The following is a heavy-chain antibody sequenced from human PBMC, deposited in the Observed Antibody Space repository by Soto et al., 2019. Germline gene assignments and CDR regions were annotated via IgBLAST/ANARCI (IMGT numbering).Heavy chain of an antibody. J-gene: IGHJ3*02. CDR2: IYYSGST. Sequence: QVQLQESGPGLVKPSQTLSLTCTVSGGSISSGGYYWSWIRQHPGKGLEWIGYIYYSGSTYYNPSLKRRVTISVDTSKNQFSLKLSSVTAADTAVYYCARHYDSSGGDAFDIWGQGTMVTVSS. CDR3: ARHYDSSGGDAFDI. V-gene: IGHV4-31*03. D-gene: IGHD3-22*01. CDR1: GGSISSGGYY.